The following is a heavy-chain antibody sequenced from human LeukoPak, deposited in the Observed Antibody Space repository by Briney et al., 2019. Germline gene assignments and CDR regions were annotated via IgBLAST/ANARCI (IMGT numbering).Heavy chain of an antibody. D-gene: IGHD2-2*02. CDR1: GFTFSSYW. Sequence: GGSLRLSYAASGFTFSSYWMHWVRQAPGKGLVWVSRINSDGSSTSYADSVKGRFTISRDNAKNTLYLQMNSLRAEDTAVYYCAREADCSSTSCYSGGFDPWGQGTLVTVSS. CDR2: INSDGSST. J-gene: IGHJ5*02. V-gene: IGHV3-74*01. CDR3: AREADCSSTSCYSGGFDP.